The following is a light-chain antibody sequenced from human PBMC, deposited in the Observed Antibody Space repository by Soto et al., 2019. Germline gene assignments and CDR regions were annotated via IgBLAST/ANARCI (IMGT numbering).Light chain of an antibody. CDR2: EVS. CDR3: TSYAGTDVHYV. J-gene: IGLJ1*01. V-gene: IGLV2-8*01. CDR1: SSDVGYYNY. Sequence: QSALTQPPSASGSPGQSVTICCTGTSSDVGYYNYVSWYQQYPGKAPKLLIYEVSKRPSGVPDRFSGSKSGNTASLTVSGLQAADEADYYCTSYAGTDVHYVFGTGTKVTLL.